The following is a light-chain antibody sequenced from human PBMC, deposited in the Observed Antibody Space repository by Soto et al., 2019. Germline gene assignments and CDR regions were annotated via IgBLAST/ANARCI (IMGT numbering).Light chain of an antibody. CDR1: SSDDGGYNY. V-gene: IGLV2-14*01. CDR3: SSYTSSSPYV. CDR2: EVS. Sequence: QSVLTQSASVSGSPGQSSTISSTATSSDDGGYNYVSWYEQHPGKAPKLMIYEVSNRPSGVSNRFSGSKSGSTASLTISGLQAEDEADYYCSSYTSSSPYVFGTGTKVTVL. J-gene: IGLJ1*01.